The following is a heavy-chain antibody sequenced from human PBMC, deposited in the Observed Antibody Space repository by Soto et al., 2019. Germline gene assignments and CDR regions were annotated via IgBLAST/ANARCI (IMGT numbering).Heavy chain of an antibody. Sequence: GGSLRLSCAASGFTFSYDWMHWVRQAPGKGLVWVSRIHSDGSSTTYADFVKGRFIISRDNARNTVDLQMNSVRVEDTAVYYCARGDRGAFDLWGQGTVVTVSS. D-gene: IGHD1-26*01. CDR3: ARGDRGAFDL. CDR2: IHSDGSST. V-gene: IGHV3-74*01. CDR1: GFTFSYDW. J-gene: IGHJ3*01.